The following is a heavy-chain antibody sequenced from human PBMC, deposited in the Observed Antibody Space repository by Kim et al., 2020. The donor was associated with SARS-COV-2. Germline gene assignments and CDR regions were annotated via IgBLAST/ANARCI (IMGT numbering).Heavy chain of an antibody. D-gene: IGHD3-10*01. CDR3: TTAPYYYGSGSYFDY. Sequence: APVKGRFPISRDDSKNTLYLQMNSLKTEDTAVYYCTTAPYYYGSGSYFDYWGQGTLVTVSS. J-gene: IGHJ4*02. V-gene: IGHV3-15*01.